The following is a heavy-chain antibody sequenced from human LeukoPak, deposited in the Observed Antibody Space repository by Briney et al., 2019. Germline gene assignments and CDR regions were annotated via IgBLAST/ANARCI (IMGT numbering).Heavy chain of an antibody. CDR1: GGSISSSSYY. J-gene: IGHJ3*01. V-gene: IGHV4-39*07. D-gene: IGHD4-11*01. Sequence: NASETLSLTCTVSGGSISSSSYYWGWIRQPPGKGLEWIGSIYYSGSTYYNPSLKSRVIISADTSKNQFSLKLTSVTAADTAAYYCARGPNTAGNYRAFDLWGQGTKVTVSS. CDR3: ARGPNTAGNYRAFDL. CDR2: IYYSGST.